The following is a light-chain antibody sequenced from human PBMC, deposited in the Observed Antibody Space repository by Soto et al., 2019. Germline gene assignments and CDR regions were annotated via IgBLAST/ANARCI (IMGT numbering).Light chain of an antibody. V-gene: IGKV1-5*03. Sequence: DIQMTQSPSTLSASVGDRVTITCRATQSISSWLAWYQQRSGKAPKLLIYKASSLESGVPSRFSGSGSRTEFTLTISSLQADDFATYYCQQYNSEPYTFGQGTTLEIK. J-gene: IGKJ2*01. CDR3: QQYNSEPYT. CDR2: KAS. CDR1: QSISSW.